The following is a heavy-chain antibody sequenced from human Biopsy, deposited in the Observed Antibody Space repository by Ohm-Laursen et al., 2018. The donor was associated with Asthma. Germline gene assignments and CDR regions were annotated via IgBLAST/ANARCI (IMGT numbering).Heavy chain of an antibody. CDR2: ISYDGRET. CDR3: AKDERAYYGSDSKYMQPVPLGD. Sequence: SLRLSCAASGFRFPIYGMHWVRQGPGKGLEWVALISYDGRETGYVDSVKGRFTISRDKSDNTLYLQMNSLTAEDTAVYHCAKDERAYYGSDSKYMQPVPLGDWGQGTVVIVSA. V-gene: IGHV3-30*18. CDR1: GFRFPIYG. J-gene: IGHJ4*02. D-gene: IGHD2-21*01.